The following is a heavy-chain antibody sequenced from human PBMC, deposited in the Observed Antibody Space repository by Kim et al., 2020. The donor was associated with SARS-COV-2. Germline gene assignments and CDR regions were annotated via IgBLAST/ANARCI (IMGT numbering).Heavy chain of an antibody. V-gene: IGHV1-69*13. D-gene: IGHD3-10*01. CDR1: GGTFSSYA. J-gene: IGHJ4*02. Sequence: SVKVSCKASGGTFSSYAISWVRQAPGQGLEWMGGIIPIFGTANYAQKFQGRVTITADESTSTAYMELSSLRSEDTAVYYCARGSPLPLTPILLWFGELESTRFDYWGQGTLVTVSS. CDR3: ARGSPLPLTPILLWFGELESTRFDY. CDR2: IIPIFGTA.